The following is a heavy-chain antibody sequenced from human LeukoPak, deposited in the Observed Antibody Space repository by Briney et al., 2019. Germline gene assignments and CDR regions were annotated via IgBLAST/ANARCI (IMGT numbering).Heavy chain of an antibody. J-gene: IGHJ6*03. D-gene: IGHD5-18*01. CDR2: IYHSGST. V-gene: IGHV4-4*02. Sequence: PSETLSLTCAVSGGSISSSNWWSWVRQPPGKGLEWIGEIYHSGSTSYSPSLESRVTISVDTSKNQFSLKLNSVTAADTAVYFCARTTEGGYTYDYFYYYYMDVWGKGTTVTISS. CDR3: ARTTEGGYTYDYFYYYYMDV. CDR1: GGSISSSNW.